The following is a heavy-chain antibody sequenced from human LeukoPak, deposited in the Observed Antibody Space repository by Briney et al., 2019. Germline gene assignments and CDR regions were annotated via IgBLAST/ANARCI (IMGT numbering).Heavy chain of an antibody. Sequence: HPGGSLRLSCAASGFTVSSNYMSWVRQAPGKGLEWVSAISDTGRSIYYADSVKGRFTISRDNSKNTLYLQMNSLRAEDTAVYYCARDRNYGGNSGVNYWGQGTLVTVSS. CDR1: GFTVSSNY. CDR2: ISDTGRSI. CDR3: ARDRNYGGNSGVNY. D-gene: IGHD4-23*01. J-gene: IGHJ4*02. V-gene: IGHV3-53*01.